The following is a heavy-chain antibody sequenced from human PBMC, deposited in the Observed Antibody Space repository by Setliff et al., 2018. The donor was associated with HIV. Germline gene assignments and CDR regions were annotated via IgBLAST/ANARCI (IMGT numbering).Heavy chain of an antibody. CDR3: VNGGSVGQFDY. V-gene: IGHV1-3*01. CDR1: GYTFTQSHD. Sequence: ASVKVSCKTSGYTFTQSHDLHWVRQVPGQGPEWMGWINLVTGKTAYLQKFQGRVIITRDTSATTAYMEMSSLKSEDTAVYYCVNGGSVGQFDYWGQGTLVTVSS. J-gene: IGHJ4*02. D-gene: IGHD3-16*01. CDR2: INLVTGKT.